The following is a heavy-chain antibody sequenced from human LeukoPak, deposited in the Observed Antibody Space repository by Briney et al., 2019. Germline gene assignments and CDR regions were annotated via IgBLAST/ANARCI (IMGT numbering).Heavy chain of an antibody. CDR2: INPSSGST. J-gene: IGHJ4*02. D-gene: IGHD5-18*01. CDR1: GYTFTNYY. CDR3: ARGGTTMVTGGFDY. Sequence: ASVKVSCKTSGYTFTNYYMHWVRQAPGQGLEWMGIINPSSGSTSYTQKDQGRVTMTRDTSTSTVYMELSSLRSDDTAVHYCARGGTTMVTGGFDYWGQGTLVTVSS. V-gene: IGHV1-46*03.